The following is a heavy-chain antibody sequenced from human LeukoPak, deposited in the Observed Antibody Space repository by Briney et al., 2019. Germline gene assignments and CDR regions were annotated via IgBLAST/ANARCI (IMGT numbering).Heavy chain of an antibody. Sequence: GGSLTLSCAASGFTFSYHWMTWVRQAPGKGLEWVANIKNDGTVKNYVDSVKGRFTISRDNAKNSLYLQMNSLRAEDTAVYYCARERILGYCSGGSCRAFDIWGQGTMVTVSS. J-gene: IGHJ3*02. CDR2: IKNDGTVK. CDR1: GFTFSYHW. CDR3: ARERILGYCSGGSCRAFDI. V-gene: IGHV3-7*01. D-gene: IGHD2-15*01.